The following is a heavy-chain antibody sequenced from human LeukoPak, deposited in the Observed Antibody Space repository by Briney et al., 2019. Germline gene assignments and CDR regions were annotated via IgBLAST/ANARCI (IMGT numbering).Heavy chain of an antibody. CDR2: IYHSGST. J-gene: IGHJ4*02. D-gene: IGHD1-26*01. V-gene: IGHV4-38-2*02. CDR1: GYSISSGYY. Sequence: SETLSLTCTVSGYSISSGYYWGWIRQPPGKGLEWIASIYHSGSTYHNPSLKSRVTISVDTYKKQFSLKLSSVTAADTAVYYCASGISGSYYGRPFRYWGQGTLVTVSS. CDR3: ASGISGSYYGRPFRY.